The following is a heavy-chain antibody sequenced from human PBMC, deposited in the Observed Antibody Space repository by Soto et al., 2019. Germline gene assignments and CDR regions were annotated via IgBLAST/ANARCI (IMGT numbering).Heavy chain of an antibody. D-gene: IGHD6-19*01. V-gene: IGHV6-1*01. CDR3: GRGVAGTGFDL. CDR1: GDSVSSNTAA. Sequence: SQTLSLTCAISGDSVSSNTAAWNWIRSPPSRGLEWLGRTYYRSNWRHDYAVSVKSRITVNPDTSKNHFSLQLNSVTPDDTAVYYCGRGVAGTGFDLWGQGTLVTVSS. J-gene: IGHJ4*02. CDR2: TYYRSNWRH.